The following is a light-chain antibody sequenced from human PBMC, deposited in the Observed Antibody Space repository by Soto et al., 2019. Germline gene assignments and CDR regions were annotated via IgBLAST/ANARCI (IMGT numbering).Light chain of an antibody. V-gene: IGLV1-40*01. CDR2: GNS. J-gene: IGLJ2*01. CDR1: SSNIGAGYD. CDR3: QSYDSSLSLVV. Sequence: QSVLTQPPSVSGAPGQRVTISCTGSSSNIGAGYDVHWYQQLPGTAPKLLIYGNSNRPSGVPDRFSGPKSGTSAALAITGLQAEDEADYYCQSYDSSLSLVVFGGGTKLTVL.